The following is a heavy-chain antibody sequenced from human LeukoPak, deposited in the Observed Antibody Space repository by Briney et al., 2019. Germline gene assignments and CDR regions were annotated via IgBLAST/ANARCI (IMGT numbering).Heavy chain of an antibody. D-gene: IGHD3-22*01. CDR3: ARGPPLFFYDSSGYLFDY. Sequence: GASVKVSCKAPGYTFTSYDINWVRQATGQGLEWMGWMNPNSGNTGYAQKFQSRVTITRNTSISTAYMELSSLRSEDTAVYYCARGPPLFFYDSSGYLFDYWGQGTLVTVSS. CDR2: MNPNSGNT. J-gene: IGHJ4*02. CDR1: GYTFTSYD. V-gene: IGHV1-8*03.